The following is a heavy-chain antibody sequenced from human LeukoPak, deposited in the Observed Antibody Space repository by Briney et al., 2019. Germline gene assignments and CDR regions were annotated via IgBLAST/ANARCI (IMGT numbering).Heavy chain of an antibody. CDR1: GGSISSGGYY. CDR3: AREHVWGSYRYSHFDY. D-gene: IGHD3-16*02. Sequence: SETLSHTCTVSGGSISSGGYYWSWIRQHPGKGLEWIGYIYCSGSTYYNPSLKSRVTISVDTSKNQFSLKLSSVTAADTAVYFCAREHVWGSYRYSHFDYWGQGTLVTVSS. CDR2: IYCSGST. V-gene: IGHV4-31*03. J-gene: IGHJ4*02.